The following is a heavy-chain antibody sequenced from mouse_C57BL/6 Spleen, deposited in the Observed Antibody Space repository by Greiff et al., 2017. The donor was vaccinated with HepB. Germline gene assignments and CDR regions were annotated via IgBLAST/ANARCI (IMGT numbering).Heavy chain of an antibody. CDR1: GYTFTSYW. Sequence: VQLQQPGAELVMPGASVKLSCKASGYTFTSYWMHWVKQRPGQGLEWIGEIDPSDSYTNYNQKFKGKSTLTVDKSSSTAYMQLSSLTSEDSAVYYCASHLRGFDYWGQGTTLTVSS. J-gene: IGHJ2*01. CDR3: ASHLRGFDY. V-gene: IGHV1-69*01. CDR2: IDPSDSYT.